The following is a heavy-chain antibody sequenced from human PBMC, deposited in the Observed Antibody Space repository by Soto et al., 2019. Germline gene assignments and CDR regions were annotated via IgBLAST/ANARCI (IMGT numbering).Heavy chain of an antibody. CDR2: INHSGST. CDR1: GGSFSGYY. V-gene: IGHV4-34*01. CDR3: ARDRRYSYGSDFDY. D-gene: IGHD5-18*01. Sequence: PSETLSLTWAVYGGSFSGYYWSWIRQPPGKGLEWIGEINHSGSTNYNPSLKSRVTISVDTSKNQFSLKLSSVTAADTAVYYCARDRRYSYGSDFDYWGQGTLFTVSS. J-gene: IGHJ4*02.